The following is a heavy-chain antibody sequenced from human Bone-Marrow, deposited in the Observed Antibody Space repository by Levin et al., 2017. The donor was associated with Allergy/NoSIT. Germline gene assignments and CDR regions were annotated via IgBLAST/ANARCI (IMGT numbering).Heavy chain of an antibody. V-gene: IGHV4-39*07. CDR2: VYSSGST. Sequence: ASETLSLTCSVSGDSIRDTDYYWGWIRQPPGKGLEWIGSVYSSGSTYYNPSLKGRVALSVDTSKNDFSLRLMSVTAADTAVYYCARDGSYYLWRQESFDIWGQGTLVVVSS. CDR3: ARDGSYYLWRQESFDI. J-gene: IGHJ3*02. D-gene: IGHD1-26*01. CDR1: GDSIRDTDYY.